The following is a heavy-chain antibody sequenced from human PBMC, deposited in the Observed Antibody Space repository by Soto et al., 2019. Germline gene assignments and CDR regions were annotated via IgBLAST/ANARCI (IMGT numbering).Heavy chain of an antibody. V-gene: IGHV4-39*01. Sequence: QSQTLSLTCTVSGGSISSSSYYWGWIRQPPGKGLEWIGSIYYSGSTYYNPSLKSRVTISVDTSKNQFSLKLSSVTAADTAVYYCARQGHPWNYYYYYYYMDVWGKGTTVTVSS. D-gene: IGHD1-7*01. CDR2: IYYSGST. J-gene: IGHJ6*03. CDR1: GGSISSSSYY. CDR3: ARQGHPWNYYYYYYYMDV.